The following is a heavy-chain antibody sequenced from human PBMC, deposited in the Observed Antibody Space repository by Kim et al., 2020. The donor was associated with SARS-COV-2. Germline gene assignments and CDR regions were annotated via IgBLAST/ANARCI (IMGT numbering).Heavy chain of an antibody. CDR1: GFTVSSNY. J-gene: IGHJ3*02. D-gene: IGHD2-2*01. V-gene: IGHV3-66*01. CDR3: ARDRDYCSSTSCYGGAFDI. Sequence: GGSLRLSCAASGFTVSSNYMSWVRQAPGKGLEWVSVIYSGGSTYYADSVKGRFTISRDNSKNTLYLQMNSLRAEDTAVYYCARDRDYCSSTSCYGGAFDIWGQGTMVTVSS. CDR2: IYSGGST.